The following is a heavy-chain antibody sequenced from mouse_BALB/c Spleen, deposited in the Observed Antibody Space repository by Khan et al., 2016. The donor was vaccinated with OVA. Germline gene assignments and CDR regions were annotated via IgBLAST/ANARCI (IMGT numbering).Heavy chain of an antibody. CDR1: GYSITSGYG. J-gene: IGHJ2*01. CDR3: ARTARIKY. D-gene: IGHD1-2*01. V-gene: IGHV3-2*02. CDR2: ISYSGST. Sequence: EVQLQEPGPGLVKPSQLLSLTCTVTGYSITSGYGWNWIRQFPGNKLEWMGYISYSGSTNYNPSLKSRISITRDTSKNQFFLQLNSVTTEDTATYYCARTARIKYWGQGTTLTVSS.